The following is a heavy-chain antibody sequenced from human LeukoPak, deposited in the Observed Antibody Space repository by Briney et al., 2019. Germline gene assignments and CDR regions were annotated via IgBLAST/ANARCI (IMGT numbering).Heavy chain of an antibody. D-gene: IGHD1-26*01. CDR2: ISWNSGVT. CDR1: GFSLEDYA. CDR3: AKGRGISPNYYMDV. Sequence: GRSLRLSCVASGFSLEDYAMHWVRQAPGKGLEWVSGISWNSGVTGYADSVRGRFTIYRDNAKNSLYLQMHSLRVEDTALYYCAKGRGISPNYYMDVWGKGTTVTVSS. J-gene: IGHJ6*03. V-gene: IGHV3-9*01.